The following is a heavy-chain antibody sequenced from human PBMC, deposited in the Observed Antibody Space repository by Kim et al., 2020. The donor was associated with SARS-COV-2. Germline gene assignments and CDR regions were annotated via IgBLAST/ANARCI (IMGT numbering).Heavy chain of an antibody. CDR3: ARTYYYDSSGPYYFDY. V-gene: IGHV5-51*01. Sequence: GESLKISCKGSGYSFTSYWIGWVRQMPGKGLEWMGIIYPGDSDTRYSPSFQGQVTISADKSISTAYLQWSSLKASDTAMYYCARTYYYDSSGPYYFDYWGQGTLVTVSS. J-gene: IGHJ4*02. CDR1: GYSFTSYW. CDR2: IYPGDSDT. D-gene: IGHD3-22*01.